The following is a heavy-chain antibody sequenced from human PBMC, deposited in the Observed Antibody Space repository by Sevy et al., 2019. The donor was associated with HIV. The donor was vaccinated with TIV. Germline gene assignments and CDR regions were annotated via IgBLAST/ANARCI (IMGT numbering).Heavy chain of an antibody. Sequence: GESLKISCAASGFTFTNYAMNWVRQAPGKGLEWVSGISDSGDTTHYAESVKGRFTISRDNSKNTVSLQMSSLRAEDTAKYYCAKLPSTVMFREKGYWGQGTRVTVSS. CDR2: ISDSGDTT. CDR1: GFTFTNYA. D-gene: IGHD3-10*01. CDR3: AKLPSTVMFREKGY. J-gene: IGHJ4*02. V-gene: IGHV3-23*01.